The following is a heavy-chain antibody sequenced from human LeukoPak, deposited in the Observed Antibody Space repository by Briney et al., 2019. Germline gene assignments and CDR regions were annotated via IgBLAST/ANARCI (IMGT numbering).Heavy chain of an antibody. CDR1: GYTFTSYD. Sequence: ASVKVSCKASGYTFTSYDISWVRQAPGQGLEWMGGIIPIFGTANYAQKFQGRVTITADKSTSTAYMELSSLRSEDTAVYYCAREKGAAAGSYYFDYWGQGTLVTVSS. CDR2: IIPIFGTA. V-gene: IGHV1-69*06. J-gene: IGHJ4*02. CDR3: AREKGAAAGSYYFDY. D-gene: IGHD6-13*01.